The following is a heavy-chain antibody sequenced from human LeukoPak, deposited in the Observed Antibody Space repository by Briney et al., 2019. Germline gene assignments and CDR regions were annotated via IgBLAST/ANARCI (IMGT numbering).Heavy chain of an antibody. Sequence: SETLSLTCTLSGDSISIGGYYWSWIRQPPGKALEWIGYIYYSGSTYYNPSLTSRVTISVDTSKNQFSLTLSSMTAADTAVYYCARGYGYWGQGTLVTVSS. J-gene: IGHJ4*02. V-gene: IGHV4-30-4*08. CDR3: ARGYGY. CDR2: IYYSGST. CDR1: GDSISIGGYY. D-gene: IGHD4-17*01.